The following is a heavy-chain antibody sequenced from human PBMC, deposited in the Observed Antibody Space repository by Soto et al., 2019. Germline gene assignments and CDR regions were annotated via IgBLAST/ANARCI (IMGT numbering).Heavy chain of an antibody. Sequence: GGSLRLSCAASGFTFSSYAMSWVRQAPGKGLEWVSAISGSGGSTYYADSVKGRFTISRDNSKNTLYLQMNGLRAEDTAVYYCAKCSPFIAAHDDYYYGMDVWGQGTTVTVSS. J-gene: IGHJ6*02. D-gene: IGHD6-6*01. V-gene: IGHV3-23*01. CDR2: ISGSGGST. CDR1: GFTFSSYA. CDR3: AKCSPFIAAHDDYYYGMDV.